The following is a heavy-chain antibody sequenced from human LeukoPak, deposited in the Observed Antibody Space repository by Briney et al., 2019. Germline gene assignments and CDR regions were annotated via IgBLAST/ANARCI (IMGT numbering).Heavy chain of an antibody. D-gene: IGHD4-23*01. J-gene: IGHJ4*02. Sequence: ASVKVSCKASGYTFTSYDINWVRQATGQGLEWMGWISAYNGNTNYAQKLQGRVTMTTDTSTSTAYMELRSLRSDDAAVYYCASGGYGGGTVVTPVFDYWGQGTLVTVSS. CDR1: GYTFTSYD. CDR2: ISAYNGNT. CDR3: ASGGYGGGTVVTPVFDY. V-gene: IGHV1-18*01.